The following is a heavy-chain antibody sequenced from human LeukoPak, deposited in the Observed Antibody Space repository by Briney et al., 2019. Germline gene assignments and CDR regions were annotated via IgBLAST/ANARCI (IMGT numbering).Heavy chain of an antibody. Sequence: PGGSLRLSCAASGFTFSSYSMTWVRQAPGKGLEWVSAISGSGGSTYYADSVKGRFTISRDNSKNTLYLQMNSLRAEDTAVYYCAKEGSSWYSFDYWGQGTLVTVSS. J-gene: IGHJ4*02. CDR3: AKEGSSWYSFDY. D-gene: IGHD6-13*01. V-gene: IGHV3-23*01. CDR2: ISGSGGST. CDR1: GFTFSSYS.